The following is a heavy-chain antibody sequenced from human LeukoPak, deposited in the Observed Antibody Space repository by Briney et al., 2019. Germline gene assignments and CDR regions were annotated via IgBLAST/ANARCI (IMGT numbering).Heavy chain of an antibody. V-gene: IGHV3-48*02. CDR3: ARGAWPFDY. CDR2: IISGSSSI. Sequence: PGGSLRLSCAASGFTFSSYSMNWVRQAPGKGLEWVSYIISGSSSIYYADSVKGRFTISRDNGKDSLYLQMNSLRDEDTAVYYCARGAWPFDYWGQGTLVTVSS. CDR1: GFTFSSYS. J-gene: IGHJ4*02. D-gene: IGHD1-26*01.